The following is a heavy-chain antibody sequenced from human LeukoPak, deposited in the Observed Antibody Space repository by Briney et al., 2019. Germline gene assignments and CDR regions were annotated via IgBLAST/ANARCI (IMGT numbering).Heavy chain of an antibody. V-gene: IGHV1-2*02. CDR3: VPSSEYNTAYYFDY. CDR2: INPNSGGT. Sequence: ASVKVSCKAFGYTFTGYYMHWVRQAPGQGLEWMGWINPNSGGTDYAQKFQGRVTMTRDTSINTAFMELSRLRSDDTAVYFCVPSSEYNTAYYFDYWGQGTLVTVSS. CDR1: GYTFTGYY. D-gene: IGHD1-14*01. J-gene: IGHJ4*02.